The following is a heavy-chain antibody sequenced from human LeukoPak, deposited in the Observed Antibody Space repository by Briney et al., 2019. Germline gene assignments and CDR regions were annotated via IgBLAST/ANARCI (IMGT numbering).Heavy chain of an antibody. D-gene: IGHD3-22*01. CDR1: GGTFSSYA. J-gene: IGHJ4*02. Sequence: SVKVPCKASGGTFSSYAISWVRQAPGQGPEWMGGIIPIFGTANYAQKFQGRVTITADESTSTAYMELSSLRSEDTAVYYCARSAGSGYYYYFDYWGQGTLVTVSS. CDR3: ARSAGSGYYYYFDY. V-gene: IGHV1-69*13. CDR2: IIPIFGTA.